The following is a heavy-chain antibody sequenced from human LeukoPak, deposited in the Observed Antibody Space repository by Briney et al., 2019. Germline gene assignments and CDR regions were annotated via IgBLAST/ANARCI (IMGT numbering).Heavy chain of an antibody. J-gene: IGHJ4*02. CDR1: GYTFTDYY. D-gene: IGHD1-26*01. Sequence: ASVKVSCKASGYTFTDYYIHWVRQAPGQGLEWMGWINPNSGGTNYAQKFQGGVTMTRDTSINTAYMELNTLSSDDTAVYYCAREGSTGRPGGYWGQGTLVTVSS. V-gene: IGHV1-2*02. CDR2: INPNSGGT. CDR3: AREGSTGRPGGY.